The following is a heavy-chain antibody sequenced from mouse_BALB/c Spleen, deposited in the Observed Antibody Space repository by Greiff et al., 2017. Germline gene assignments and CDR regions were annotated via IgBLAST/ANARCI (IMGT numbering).Heavy chain of an antibody. J-gene: IGHJ1*01. CDR1: GFTFSNYW. V-gene: IGHV6-6*02. CDR3: ARRILRLWYFDV. D-gene: IGHD1-2*01. CDR2: IRLKSNNYAT. Sequence: EVQLQESGGGLVQPGGSMKLSCVASGFTFSNYWMNWVRQSPEKGLEWVAEIRLKSNNYATHYAESVKGRFTISRDDSKSSVYLQMNNLRAEDTGIYYCARRILRLWYFDVWGAGTTVTVTS.